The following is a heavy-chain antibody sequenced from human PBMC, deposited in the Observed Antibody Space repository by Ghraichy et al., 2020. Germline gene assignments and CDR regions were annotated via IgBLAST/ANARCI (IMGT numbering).Heavy chain of an antibody. CDR2: IYYSGST. CDR1: GGSISSYY. CDR3: ARFSSSWYGPFDY. J-gene: IGHJ4*02. D-gene: IGHD6-13*01. Sequence: SETLSLTCTVSGGSISSYYWSWIRQPPGKGLEWIGYIYYSGSTNYNPSLKSRVTISVDTSKNQFSLKLSSVTAADTAVYYCARFSSSWYGPFDYWGQGTLVTVSS. V-gene: IGHV4-59*01.